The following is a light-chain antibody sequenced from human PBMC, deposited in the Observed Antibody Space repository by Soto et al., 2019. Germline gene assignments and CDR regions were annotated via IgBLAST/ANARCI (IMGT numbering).Light chain of an antibody. CDR1: QSISTNS. CDR3: QRNS. Sequence: EIMLTQSPGTLSLSPGERATLSCRASQSISTNSLAWYQHKPGQAPRLLIYATSTRATGIPDRFSGSGSGTAFTLTIRRLEPEDFAVYYCQRNSFGQGTRLEFK. V-gene: IGKV3-20*01. J-gene: IGKJ2*01. CDR2: ATS.